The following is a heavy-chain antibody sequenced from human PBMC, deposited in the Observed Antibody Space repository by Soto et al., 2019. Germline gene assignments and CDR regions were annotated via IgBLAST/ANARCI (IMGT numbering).Heavy chain of an antibody. V-gene: IGHV3-7*05. Sequence: EVQLVESGGGLVQPGGSLRLSCAASGFTFSAYWMNWVRLAPGKGLEWVANIKKDGSETNYLDSVKGRFTISRDNAKNSLFLQMNSLRAEDTAVYFCVAGSGWLFDYWGQGTQLTVSS. CDR2: IKKDGSET. J-gene: IGHJ4*02. D-gene: IGHD6-19*01. CDR3: VAGSGWLFDY. CDR1: GFTFSAYW.